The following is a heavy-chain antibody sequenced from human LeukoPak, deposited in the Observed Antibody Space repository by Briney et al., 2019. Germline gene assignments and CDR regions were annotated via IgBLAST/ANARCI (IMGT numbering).Heavy chain of an antibody. CDR2: ISYDGSNK. Sequence: GGSLRLSCAASGFTFSSYAMHWVRQAPGKGLEWAAVISYDGSNKYYADSVKGRFTISRDNSKNTLYLQMNSLRAEDTAVYYCARDRTPAGTMVRGVTLLKPNWFDPWGQGTLVTVSS. V-gene: IGHV3-30*04. CDR3: ARDRTPAGTMVRGVTLLKPNWFDP. CDR1: GFTFSSYA. J-gene: IGHJ5*02. D-gene: IGHD3-10*01.